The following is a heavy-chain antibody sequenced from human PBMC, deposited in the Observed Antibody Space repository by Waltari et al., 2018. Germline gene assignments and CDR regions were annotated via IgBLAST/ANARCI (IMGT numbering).Heavy chain of an antibody. D-gene: IGHD2-8*01. CDR3: ATALLYCTNGVCYSPPRGYFDL. CDR2: FDPEDGET. Sequence: QVQLVQSGAEVKKPGASVKVSCKVSGYTLTELSMHWVRQAPGKGLEWMGGFDPEDGETIYAQKFQGRVTMTEDTSTDTAYMGLSSLRSEDTAVYYCATALLYCTNGVCYSPPRGYFDLWGRGTLVTVSS. J-gene: IGHJ2*01. CDR1: GYTLTELS. V-gene: IGHV1-24*01.